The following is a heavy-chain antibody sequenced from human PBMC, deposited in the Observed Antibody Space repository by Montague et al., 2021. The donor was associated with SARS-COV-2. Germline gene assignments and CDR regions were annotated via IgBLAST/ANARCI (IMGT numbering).Heavy chain of an antibody. Sequence: SLRLSCAVSGFTFSPYAMHWARQAPGKGLEYVSAISHDGGTTYYADSVKGRFTISRDNSKNTLYLQMGSLRAEDMAVYYCARVTQWLGNYFDHWGQGTLVTVSS. CDR2: ISHDGGTT. J-gene: IGHJ4*02. CDR1: GFTFSPYA. CDR3: ARVTQWLGNYFDH. D-gene: IGHD6-19*01. V-gene: IGHV3-64*02.